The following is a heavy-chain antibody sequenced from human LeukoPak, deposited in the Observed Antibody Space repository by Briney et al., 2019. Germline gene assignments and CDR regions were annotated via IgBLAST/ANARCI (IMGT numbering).Heavy chain of an antibody. D-gene: IGHD1-1*01. CDR2: IYTSGST. Sequence: SETLSLTCTVSGGSINSFHWSWIRQPAGKGRECIRRIYTSGSTNYNPSRKSRVTMSVDTSKNQFSLKLSSVTAADTAFYYCARGIHNCNYFDYWGQGTLVTVSS. CDR3: ARGIHNCNYFDY. J-gene: IGHJ4*02. CDR1: GGSINSFH. V-gene: IGHV4-4*07.